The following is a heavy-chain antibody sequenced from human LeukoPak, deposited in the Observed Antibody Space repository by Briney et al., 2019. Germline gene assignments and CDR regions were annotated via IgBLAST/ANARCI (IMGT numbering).Heavy chain of an antibody. CDR3: ARLQAVAGDYYYYGMDV. Sequence: GGSLRLSCTASGFPFSDYWMSWVRQAPGKGLEWVANIKQDGSEKYYVDSVKGRFTISRDNAKNSLYLQMNSLRAEDTAVYYCARLQAVAGDYYYYGMDVWGQGTTVTVSS. V-gene: IGHV3-7*03. D-gene: IGHD6-19*01. CDR2: IKQDGSEK. J-gene: IGHJ6*02. CDR1: GFPFSDYW.